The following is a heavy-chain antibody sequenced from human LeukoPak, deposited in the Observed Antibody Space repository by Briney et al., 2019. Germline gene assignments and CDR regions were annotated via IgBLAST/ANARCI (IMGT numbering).Heavy chain of an antibody. J-gene: IGHJ4*02. V-gene: IGHV3-43*02. D-gene: IGHD2-15*01. CDR2: INGDGYT. Sequence: GGSLRLSCVASRFNFGANSMHWARQVPGKGLEWVSLINGDGYTYYAASVNGRFTVSRDNRKNSLYLQMSSLRPEDSALYYCAKDIGGGLLEYWGQGTLVTVSS. CDR1: RFNFGANS. CDR3: AKDIGGGLLEY.